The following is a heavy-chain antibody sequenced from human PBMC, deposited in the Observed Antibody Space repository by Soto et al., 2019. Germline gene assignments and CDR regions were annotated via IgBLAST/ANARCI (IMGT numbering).Heavy chain of an antibody. Sequence: QLHLRESGPGLVKPSETLSLTCTVSGGSITSSSYYWGWIRQPPGKGLEWIGSIYYSGSTYYNPSLKRRVTISVDTYKNQFSLKLSSVTAADTAVYYCATQEVGGSYVYTFDPWGQGTLVIVSS. V-gene: IGHV4-39*01. CDR3: ATQEVGGSYVYTFDP. J-gene: IGHJ5*02. CDR1: GGSITSSSYY. CDR2: IYYSGST. D-gene: IGHD1-26*01.